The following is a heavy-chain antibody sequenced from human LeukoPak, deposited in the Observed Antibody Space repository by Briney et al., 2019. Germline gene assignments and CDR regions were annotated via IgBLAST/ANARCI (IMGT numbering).Heavy chain of an antibody. CDR2: IYNIGST. Sequence: SETLSLTCTVSGASISSYYWSWIRQPPGKGLEWIGYIYNIGSTNYNPSLKSRVTISVDTSKNQFSLKLSSVTAADTAVYYCARDYGGLYGDYFDYWGQGTLVTVSS. J-gene: IGHJ4*02. V-gene: IGHV4-59*12. CDR1: GASISSYY. CDR3: ARDYGGLYGDYFDY. D-gene: IGHD4-17*01.